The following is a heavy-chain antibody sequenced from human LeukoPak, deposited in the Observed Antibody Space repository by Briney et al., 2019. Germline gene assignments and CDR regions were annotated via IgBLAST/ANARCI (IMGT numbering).Heavy chain of an antibody. J-gene: IGHJ3*02. Sequence: ASVKVSCKASGGTFSTYDISWVRQAPGQGLEWMGGIIPIFGTANYAQKFQGRVTITADESTSTAYMELSSLTSEDTAVYYCARAHKYYYDSSGYSKSPGGDAFDIWGQGTMVTVFS. D-gene: IGHD3-22*01. V-gene: IGHV1-69*13. CDR1: GGTFSTYD. CDR2: IIPIFGTA. CDR3: ARAHKYYYDSSGYSKSPGGDAFDI.